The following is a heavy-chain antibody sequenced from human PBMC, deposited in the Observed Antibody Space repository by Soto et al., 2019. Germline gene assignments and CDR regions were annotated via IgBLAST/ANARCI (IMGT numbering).Heavy chain of an antibody. V-gene: IGHV4-59*08. D-gene: IGHD2-15*01. J-gene: IGHJ4*02. Sequence: NLPETLSLTCTVSGGSISSYYWSWIRQPPGKGLEWIGYIYYSGSTNYNPSLKSRVTISVDTSKNQFSLKLSSVTAADTAVYYCARRYGGTFDYWGQGTLVTVSS. CDR3: ARRYGGTFDY. CDR2: IYYSGST. CDR1: GGSISSYY.